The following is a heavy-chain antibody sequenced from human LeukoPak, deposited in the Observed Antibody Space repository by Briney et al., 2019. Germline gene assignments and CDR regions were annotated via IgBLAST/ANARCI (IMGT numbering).Heavy chain of an antibody. V-gene: IGHV3-7*05. CDR2: IKPDGSEK. D-gene: IGHD3-10*01. Sequence: GGSLRLSCAASGFIFSRYWMTWVRQAPGKGLEWVANIKPDGSEKKYVDSVKGRFTISRDNSKNSLYLQMNSLRTEDTALYYCAKDITYYGSGSYPADWGQGTLVTVSS. J-gene: IGHJ4*02. CDR3: AKDITYYGSGSYPAD. CDR1: GFIFSRYW.